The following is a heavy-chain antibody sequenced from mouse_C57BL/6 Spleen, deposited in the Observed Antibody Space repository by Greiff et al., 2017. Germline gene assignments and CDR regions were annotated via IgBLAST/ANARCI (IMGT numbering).Heavy chain of an antibody. V-gene: IGHV14-2*01. Sequence: EVKVVESGAELVKPGASVKLSCTASGFNIKDYYMHWVKQRTEQGLEWIGRIDPEDGETKYAPKFQGKATITADTSSNTAYLQLSSLTSEDTAVYYCASIYYGYDETFDYWGQGTTLTVSS. CDR1: GFNIKDYY. J-gene: IGHJ2*01. D-gene: IGHD2-2*01. CDR3: ASIYYGYDETFDY. CDR2: IDPEDGET.